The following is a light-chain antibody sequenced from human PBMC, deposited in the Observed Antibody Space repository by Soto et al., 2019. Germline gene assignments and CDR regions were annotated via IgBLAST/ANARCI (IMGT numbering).Light chain of an antibody. CDR1: SSDVGSYNR. Sequence: QSALTQPPSVSGSPGQSVTISCSGTSSDVGSYNRVSWYQQPPGTAPKLMIYEVSNRPSGVPGRFSGSKTGNTASLTISGLQAEDEADYYCSSYTTSYTWVFGGGTQLTVL. J-gene: IGLJ3*02. CDR3: SSYTTSYTWV. V-gene: IGLV2-18*02. CDR2: EVS.